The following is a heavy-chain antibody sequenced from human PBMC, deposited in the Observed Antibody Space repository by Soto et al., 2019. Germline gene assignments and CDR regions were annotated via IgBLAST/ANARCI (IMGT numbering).Heavy chain of an antibody. CDR1: GYTFTGYY. J-gene: IGHJ6*02. Sequence: ASVKVSCKASGYTFTGYYIHWVREAPGQGLEWMGWVNPQTGGTSYAQKFQGRVTLSRDTSINTAYLELSRLTFDDAAVYFCARERYQVISDGMDVWGQGTTVTVSS. CDR2: VNPQTGGT. D-gene: IGHD2-2*01. CDR3: ARERYQVISDGMDV. V-gene: IGHV1-2*02.